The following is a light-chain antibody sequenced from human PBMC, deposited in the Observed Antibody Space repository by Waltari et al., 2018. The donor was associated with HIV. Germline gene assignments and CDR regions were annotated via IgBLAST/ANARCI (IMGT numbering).Light chain of an antibody. CDR3: MQSIELPYT. CDR2: EVS. Sequence: IVMTQTPLSLSVTPGQTDSISCESSQSLLHSDGTTYLYWHQQTPGRPTHLLMYEVSNRFSGAPERFSGSGSGKDSTTKINRVEAEDVVVYYCMQSIELPYTFGQGTKLEIK. V-gene: IGKV2D-29*01. J-gene: IGKJ2*01. CDR1: QSLLHSDGTTY.